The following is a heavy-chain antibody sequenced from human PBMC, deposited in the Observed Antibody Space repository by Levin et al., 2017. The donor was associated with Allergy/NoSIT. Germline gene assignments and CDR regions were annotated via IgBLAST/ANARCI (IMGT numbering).Heavy chain of an antibody. CDR1: GGTFSSYP. J-gene: IGHJ5*02. CDR2: IIPILGIA. V-gene: IGHV1-69*04. D-gene: IGHD2-15*01. CDR3: ARGLTCSGGSCYSGWFDP. Sequence: SVKVSCKASGGTFSSYPISWVRQAPGQGLEWMGRIIPILGIANYAQKFQGRVTITADKSTSTAYMELSSLRSEDTAVYYCARGLTCSGGSCYSGWFDPWGQGTLVTVSS.